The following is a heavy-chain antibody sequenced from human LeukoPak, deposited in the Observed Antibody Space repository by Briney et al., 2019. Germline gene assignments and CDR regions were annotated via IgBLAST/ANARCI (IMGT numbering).Heavy chain of an antibody. CDR2: ISSNGGST. V-gene: IGHV3-64D*06. D-gene: IGHD3-10*01. CDR1: GFTFSRYA. J-gene: IGHJ4*02. CDR3: VKDGSGSYYTYYFDY. Sequence: GGSLRLSCSASGFTFSRYAMHWVRQAPGKGLEYVSAISSNGGSTCYADSVKGRFTISRDNSKNTLYLQMSSLRAEDTAVYYCVKDGSGSYYTYYFDYWGQGTLVTVSS.